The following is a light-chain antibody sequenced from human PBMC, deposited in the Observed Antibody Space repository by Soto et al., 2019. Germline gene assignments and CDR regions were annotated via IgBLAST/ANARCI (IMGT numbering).Light chain of an antibody. J-gene: IGKJ2*01. CDR1: QVISSY. Sequence: DIQLTQSPSFLSASVGDRVTITCRASQVISSYLAWYQQKPGKAPKLLINAASNLQSGVPSRFSGSGSGTEFTLTVTSLKPEDFATYYCQQLNTFPPTFGQGTKLEI. CDR3: QQLNTFPPT. V-gene: IGKV1-9*01. CDR2: AAS.